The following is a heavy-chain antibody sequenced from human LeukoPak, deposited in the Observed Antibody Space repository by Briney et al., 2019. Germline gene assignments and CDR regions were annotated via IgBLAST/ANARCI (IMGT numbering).Heavy chain of an antibody. V-gene: IGHV3-33*01. CDR2: IWYDGSNI. CDR1: GFTFSDYG. D-gene: IGHD2-21*01. J-gene: IGHJ4*02. Sequence: GRSLRLSCAASGFTFSDYGMHWVRQAPGKGLEWVAVIWYDGSNIYYADSVKGRFTISRDNSRNTLYLQMNSLRAEDTAVYYCVRELPPVVQYYFDHWGPGTLVTVS. CDR3: VRELPPVVQYYFDH.